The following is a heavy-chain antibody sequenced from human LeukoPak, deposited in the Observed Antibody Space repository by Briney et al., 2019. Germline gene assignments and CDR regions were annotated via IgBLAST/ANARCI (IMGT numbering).Heavy chain of an antibody. J-gene: IGHJ4*02. CDR3: ARPAIRAPQSLADY. CDR2: IVGGGRST. Sequence: GGSLRFSCAASGFTFSNYAMTWVRQAPGKGLEWVSVIVGGGRSTYYADSVKGRFTISRDNSKDTLFLQMNSLRAEDTAVYYCARPAIRAPQSLADYWGQGTLVTVSS. V-gene: IGHV3-23*01. CDR1: GFTFSNYA. D-gene: IGHD3-3*02.